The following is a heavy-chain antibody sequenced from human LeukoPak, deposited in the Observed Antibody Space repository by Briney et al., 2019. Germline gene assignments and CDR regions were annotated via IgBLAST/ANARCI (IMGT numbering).Heavy chain of an antibody. D-gene: IGHD3-3*01. CDR2: IIGSGGNT. CDR1: GLTVRDSH. V-gene: IGHV3-23*01. Sequence: GGSLRLSCAVSGLTVRDSHTAWVRQAPGKGLEWVSTIIGSGGNTFYADSVKGRFTISRDNSKNTLYLQMNSLRAEDTAVYYCAKESDYDFWSGTSAFDIWGQGTMVTVSS. J-gene: IGHJ3*02. CDR3: AKESDYDFWSGTSAFDI.